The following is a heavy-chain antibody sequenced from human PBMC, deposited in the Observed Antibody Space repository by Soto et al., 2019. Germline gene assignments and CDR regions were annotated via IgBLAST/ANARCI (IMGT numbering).Heavy chain of an antibody. D-gene: IGHD2-2*01. CDR1: GGSISSYY. J-gene: IGHJ1*01. CDR2: IYYSGST. CDR3: ASASQLPTGAEYFQH. Sequence: PSETLSLTCTVSGGSISSYYWSWIRQPPGKGLEWIGYIYYSGSTNYNPSLKSRVTISVDTSKNQFSLKLSSVTAADTAVYYCASASQLPTGAEYFQHWGQGTLVTVSS. V-gene: IGHV4-59*01.